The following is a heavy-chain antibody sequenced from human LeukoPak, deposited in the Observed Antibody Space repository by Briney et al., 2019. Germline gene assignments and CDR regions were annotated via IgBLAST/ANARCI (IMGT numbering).Heavy chain of an antibody. CDR1: GYTFTSYY. J-gene: IGHJ5*02. Sequence: ASVKVSCKASGYTFTSYYMHWVRQAPGQGLEWMGIINPSGGSTSYAQKFQGRVTMTRDTSTSTVYMELSSLRSEDTAVYYCARDLSRYCSSTSCYSGWFDPWGQGTLVIVSS. V-gene: IGHV1-46*03. CDR3: ARDLSRYCSSTSCYSGWFDP. CDR2: INPSGGST. D-gene: IGHD2-2*01.